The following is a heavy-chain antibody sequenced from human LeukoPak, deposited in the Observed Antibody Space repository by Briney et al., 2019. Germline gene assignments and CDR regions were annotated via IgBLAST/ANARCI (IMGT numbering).Heavy chain of an antibody. V-gene: IGHV4-59*01. J-gene: IGHJ4*02. Sequence: SETLSLTCTVSGGSISSYYWSWIRQPPGKGLEWIGYIYYSGSTNYNPSLKSRVTISVDTSKNQFSLKLSSVTAADTAVYYCARDSDYGGLDYWGQGTLVTVSS. CDR3: ARDSDYGGLDY. CDR1: GGSISSYY. D-gene: IGHD4-23*01. CDR2: IYYSGST.